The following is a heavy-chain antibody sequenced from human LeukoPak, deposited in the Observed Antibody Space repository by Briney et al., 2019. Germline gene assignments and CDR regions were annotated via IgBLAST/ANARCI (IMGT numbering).Heavy chain of an antibody. CDR1: GGSISSSSYY. CDR3: ARDMYQRASY. CDR2: IYYSGST. V-gene: IGHV4-39*07. J-gene: IGHJ4*02. Sequence: SETLSLTCTVSGGSISSSSYYWGWIRQPPGKGLEWIGSIYYSGSTYYNPSLKSRVTISVDTSKNQFSLKLSSVTAADTAVYYCARDMYQRASYWGQGTLVTVSS. D-gene: IGHD6-25*01.